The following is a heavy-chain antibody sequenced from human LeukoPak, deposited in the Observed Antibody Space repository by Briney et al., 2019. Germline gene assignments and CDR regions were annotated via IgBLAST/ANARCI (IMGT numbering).Heavy chain of an antibody. CDR1: GFTFSSYS. Sequence: PGGSLRLSCAASGFTFSSYSMNWVRQAPGKGLEWVSSISSSSSYIYYADSVKGRFTISRDNAKNSLYLQMNSLRAEDTAVYYCARAFEFDWTFDYWGQGTLVTVSS. CDR3: ARAFEFDWTFDY. V-gene: IGHV3-21*01. D-gene: IGHD1-1*01. J-gene: IGHJ4*02. CDR2: ISSSSSYI.